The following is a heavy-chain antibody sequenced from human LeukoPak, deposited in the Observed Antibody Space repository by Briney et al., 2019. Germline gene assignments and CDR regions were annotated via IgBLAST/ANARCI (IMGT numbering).Heavy chain of an antibody. Sequence: ASVKVPCKASGYTFTGYYMHWVRQAPGQGLEWMGWINPNSGGTNYAQKFQGRVTMTGDTSISTAYMELSRLRSDDTAVYYCAREAAAGRDPPDYWGQGTLVTVSS. J-gene: IGHJ4*02. CDR2: INPNSGGT. CDR1: GYTFTGYY. D-gene: IGHD6-13*01. CDR3: AREAAAGRDPPDY. V-gene: IGHV1-2*02.